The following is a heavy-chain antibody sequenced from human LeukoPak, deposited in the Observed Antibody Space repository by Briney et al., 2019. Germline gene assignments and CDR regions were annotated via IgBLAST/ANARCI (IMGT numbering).Heavy chain of an antibody. D-gene: IGHD3-10*01. J-gene: IGHJ4*02. V-gene: IGHV5-51*01. CDR1: GYSLTSYW. CDR2: IYPGDSDT. Sequence: GESLKISRKGSGYSLTSYWIGWVCPMPGKGLEWMGIIYPGDSDTRYSPSFQGQVTISADKSISTAYLQWSSLKASDTAMYFCARLLYYGSGSLTPYNYWGQGTLVTVSS. CDR3: ARLLYYGSGSLTPYNY.